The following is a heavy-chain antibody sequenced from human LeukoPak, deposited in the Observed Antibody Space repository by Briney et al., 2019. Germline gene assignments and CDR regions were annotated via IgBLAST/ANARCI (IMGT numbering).Heavy chain of an antibody. Sequence: PSETLSFTCTVSGGSIRTSSYYWGWIRQPPGKGLEWIGSIYYSGSIYSNGSLKSRVTISVETSKNQFSLKLSSVTAADTAMYYCARVRAAAVPYYFDYWGRGTLVTVSS. CDR2: IYYSGSI. V-gene: IGHV4-39*07. J-gene: IGHJ4*02. D-gene: IGHD6-13*01. CDR1: GGSIRTSSYY. CDR3: ARVRAAAVPYYFDY.